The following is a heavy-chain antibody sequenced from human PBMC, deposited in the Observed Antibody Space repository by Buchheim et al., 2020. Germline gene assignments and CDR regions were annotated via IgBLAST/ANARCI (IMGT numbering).Heavy chain of an antibody. Sequence: EVQLVESGGGLVQPGGSLRLSCAASGFTVSSNYMSWVRQAPGKGLEWVSVIYSGGSTYYADSVKGRFTISRDNSKNKLYLQMNSLRAEDTAVYYCARDYYDSSGYYYGYWGQGTL. CDR2: IYSGGST. CDR3: ARDYYDSSGYYYGY. V-gene: IGHV3-66*02. D-gene: IGHD3-22*01. CDR1: GFTVSSNY. J-gene: IGHJ4*02.